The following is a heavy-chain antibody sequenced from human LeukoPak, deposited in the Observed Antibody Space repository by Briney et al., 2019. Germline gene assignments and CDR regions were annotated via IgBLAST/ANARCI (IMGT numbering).Heavy chain of an antibody. D-gene: IGHD1-26*01. CDR1: GFTFSSYG. J-gene: IGHJ3*02. CDR3: AKNKWERSGAFDI. CDR2: MSGSGDSS. V-gene: IGHV3-23*01. Sequence: GGSLRLSCAASGFTFSSYGMHWVRQAPGKGLGWVSAMSGSGDSSYYADSVKGRFTISRDISKNTLYLQMNSLGVEDTAVYYCAKNKWERSGAFDIWGQGTMVTVS.